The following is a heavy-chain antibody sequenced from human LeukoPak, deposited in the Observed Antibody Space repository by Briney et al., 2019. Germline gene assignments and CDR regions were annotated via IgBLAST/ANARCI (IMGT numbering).Heavy chain of an antibody. Sequence: SETLSLTCTVSGGSISSYYWIWIRQPPGKGLEWIGYIYTSGSTNYNPSLKSRVAISVDTSKNQFSLKLSSVTAADTAVYYCARHHDYGDYIDYWGQGTLVTVSS. CDR2: IYTSGST. CDR1: GGSISSYY. V-gene: IGHV4-4*09. CDR3: ARHHDYGDYIDY. J-gene: IGHJ4*02. D-gene: IGHD4-17*01.